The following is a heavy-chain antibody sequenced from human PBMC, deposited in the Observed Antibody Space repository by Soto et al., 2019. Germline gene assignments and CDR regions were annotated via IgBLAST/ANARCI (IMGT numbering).Heavy chain of an antibody. CDR3: ARGSVVAATLFDYNWGYFDL. CDR1: GGSISSGGYY. D-gene: IGHD2-15*01. CDR2: IYYSGST. Sequence: SLTCTVSGGSISSGGYYWSWIRQHPGKGLEWIGYIYYSGSTYYNPSLKSRVTISVDTSKNQFSLKLSSVTAADTAVYYCARGSVVAATLFDYNWGYFDLWGRGTLVTVSS. J-gene: IGHJ2*01. V-gene: IGHV4-31*03.